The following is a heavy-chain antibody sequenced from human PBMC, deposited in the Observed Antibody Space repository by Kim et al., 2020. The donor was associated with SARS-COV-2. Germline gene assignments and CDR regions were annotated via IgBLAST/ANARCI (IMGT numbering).Heavy chain of an antibody. J-gene: IGHJ4*02. Sequence: FQGRVTITADEATSTAYMELSSLRSEDTAVYYCARTLYSGSYYDSYYFDDWGQGTLVTVSS. CDR3: ARTLYSGSYYDSYYFDD. D-gene: IGHD1-26*01. V-gene: IGHV1-69*01.